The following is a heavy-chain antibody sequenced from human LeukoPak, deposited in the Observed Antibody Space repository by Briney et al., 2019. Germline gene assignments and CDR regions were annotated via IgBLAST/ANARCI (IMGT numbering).Heavy chain of an antibody. CDR1: GFTFSSYA. Sequence: GSLRLSCAASGFTFSSYAMTWVRQAPGKGLEWIGEINHSGSTNYNPSLKSRVTVSVDTSKNQFSLKLSSVTAADTAVYYCARCAVGGYNPLDYWGQGTLVTVSS. J-gene: IGHJ4*02. V-gene: IGHV4-34*01. CDR3: ARCAVGGYNPLDY. D-gene: IGHD5-24*01. CDR2: INHSGST.